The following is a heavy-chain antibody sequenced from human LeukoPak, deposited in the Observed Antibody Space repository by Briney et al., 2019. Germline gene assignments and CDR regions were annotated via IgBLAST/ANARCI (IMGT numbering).Heavy chain of an antibody. CDR2: ISGSGGST. D-gene: IGHD3-10*01. CDR3: AKDHDYYASGPI. Sequence: QPGESLRLSCAASGFTFSNYAMSWVRQAPGKGLEWVSAISGSGGSTYYAGSVKGRFTISRDNSKNTLYLQMNSLRSEDTAVYYCAKDHDYYASGPIWGQGTMVTVSS. V-gene: IGHV3-23*01. J-gene: IGHJ3*02. CDR1: GFTFSNYA.